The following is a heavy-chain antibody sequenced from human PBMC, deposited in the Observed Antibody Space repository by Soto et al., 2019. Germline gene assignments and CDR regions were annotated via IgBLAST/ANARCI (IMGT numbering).Heavy chain of an antibody. CDR2: IVVGSGNT. J-gene: IGHJ4*02. V-gene: IGHV1-58*01. D-gene: IGHD6-13*01. CDR1: GFTFTSSA. CDR3: AADGITAAGNFDY. Sequence: ASVKVSCKASGFTFTSSAVQWVRQARGQRLEWIGWIVVGSGNTNYAQKFQERVTITRDMSTSTAYMELSSLRSEDTAVYYCAADGITAAGNFDYWGPGTLVTVSS.